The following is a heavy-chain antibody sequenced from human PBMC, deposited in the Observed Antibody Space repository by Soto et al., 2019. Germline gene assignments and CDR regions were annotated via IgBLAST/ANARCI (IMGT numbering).Heavy chain of an antibody. Sequence: EVQLLESGGGLVQPGGSLRLSCAASGFTFSSYAMSWVRQAPGKGLEWVSAISGSGGSTYYADSVKGRFTISRDNSKNALYLQMNSLRAEDTAVYYCAKDQAAGTHFDYWGQGTLVTGSS. CDR3: AKDQAAGTHFDY. V-gene: IGHV3-23*01. CDR1: GFTFSSYA. J-gene: IGHJ4*02. D-gene: IGHD6-25*01. CDR2: ISGSGGST.